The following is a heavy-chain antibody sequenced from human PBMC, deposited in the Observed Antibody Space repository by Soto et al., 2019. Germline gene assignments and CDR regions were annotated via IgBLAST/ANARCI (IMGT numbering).Heavy chain of an antibody. Sequence: PSETLSLTCAVYGVSFSGFYWSWIRQPPGKGLEWIGEINHSGGTNYNPSLKSRVTISVDTSKNQFSLKLSSVTAADTAVYYCARDRDNWNYVDKSRFDSWGQGILVTVSS. CDR1: GVSFSGFY. CDR3: ARDRDNWNYVDKSRFDS. V-gene: IGHV4-34*01. D-gene: IGHD1-7*01. J-gene: IGHJ5*01. CDR2: INHSGGT.